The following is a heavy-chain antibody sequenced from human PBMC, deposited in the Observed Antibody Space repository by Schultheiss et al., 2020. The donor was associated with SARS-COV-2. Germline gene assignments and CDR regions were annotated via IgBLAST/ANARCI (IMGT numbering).Heavy chain of an antibody. CDR3: AHTQQLPPLFDY. J-gene: IGHJ4*02. CDR2: IYWDDDK. CDR1: GYSIRSGYYW. D-gene: IGHD6-13*01. Sequence: QTLSLTCAVSGYSIRSGYYWGWIRQPPGKALEWLALIYWDDDKRYSPSLKSRLTITKDTSKNQVVLTMTNMDPVDTVTYYCAHTQQLPPLFDYWGQGTLVTVSS. V-gene: IGHV2-5*02.